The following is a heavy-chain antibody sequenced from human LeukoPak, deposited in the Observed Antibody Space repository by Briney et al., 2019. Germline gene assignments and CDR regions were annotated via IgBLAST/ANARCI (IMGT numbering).Heavy chain of an antibody. CDR1: GFTFSSYA. V-gene: IGHV3-23*01. CDR2: ISGSGGST. CDR3: AKASRITMVRGAFDY. J-gene: IGHJ4*02. D-gene: IGHD3-10*01. Sequence: GGSLRLSCAASGFTFSSYAMSWVRQAPGKGLEWVSAISGSGGSTYYADSVKGRFTISRDNSKNTLYLQMNSLRAEDAAVYYCAKASRITMVRGAFDYWGQGTLVTVSS.